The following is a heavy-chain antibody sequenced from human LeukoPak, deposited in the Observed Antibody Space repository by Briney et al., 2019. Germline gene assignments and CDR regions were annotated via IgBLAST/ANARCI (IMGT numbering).Heavy chain of an antibody. D-gene: IGHD2-21*02. CDR1: GGSISSYY. V-gene: IGHV4-59*01. CDR3: ARQLAYCGGDCMIDAFDI. Sequence: SETLSLTCTVSGGSISSYYWSWIRQPPGKGLEWIGYIYYSGSTNYNLSLKSRVTISVDTSKNQFSLKLSSVTAADTAVYYCARQLAYCGGDCMIDAFDIWGQGTMVTVSS. CDR2: IYYSGST. J-gene: IGHJ3*02.